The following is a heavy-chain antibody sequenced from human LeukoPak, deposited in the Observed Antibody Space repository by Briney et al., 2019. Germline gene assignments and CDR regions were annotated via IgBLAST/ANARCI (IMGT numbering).Heavy chain of an antibody. CDR3: ARVGYYESSGYYEY. CDR2: INPNSGGT. J-gene: IGHJ4*02. V-gene: IGHV1-2*06. D-gene: IGHD3-22*01. Sequence: ASVKVSCKASGYTLTDYYMHWVRQAPGQGLEWMGRINPNSGGTNYAQKFQGRVTMTRDTSISTVYMELSRQRSDDTAVYYCARVGYYESSGYYEYWGQGTPVTVSS. CDR1: GYTLTDYY.